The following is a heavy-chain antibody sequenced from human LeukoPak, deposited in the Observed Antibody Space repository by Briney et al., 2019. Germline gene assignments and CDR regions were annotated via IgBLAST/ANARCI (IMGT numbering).Heavy chain of an antibody. J-gene: IGHJ4*02. CDR2: NDWDDDK. D-gene: IGHD6-13*01. Sequence: ESGPTLAHPTPPLTLTCTFSGFSRNTRGMCVSWIRQPPAHDLEWLDLNDWDDDKYYSTSPKTSLTISKDTSKNQVDLTMTSMDPVDTATYYCARILIAAAGTLPLDYWGQGTLVTVSS. CDR1: GFSRNTRGMC. CDR3: ARILIAAAGTLPLDY. V-gene: IGHV2-70*01.